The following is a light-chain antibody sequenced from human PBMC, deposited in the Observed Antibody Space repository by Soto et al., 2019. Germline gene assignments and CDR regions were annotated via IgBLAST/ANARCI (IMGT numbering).Light chain of an antibody. J-gene: IGLJ1*01. CDR1: SSDVGGYKY. CDR3: FSYTSSTAYV. CDR2: EVS. V-gene: IGLV2-14*01. Sequence: QSVLTQPAPVSGSPGQSITISCTGTSSDVGGYKYVSWYQLHPGKAPKLMIYEVSNRPSGISNRFSASKSGNTASLTISGLQAEDEADYYCFSYTSSTAYVFGTGTKGTVL.